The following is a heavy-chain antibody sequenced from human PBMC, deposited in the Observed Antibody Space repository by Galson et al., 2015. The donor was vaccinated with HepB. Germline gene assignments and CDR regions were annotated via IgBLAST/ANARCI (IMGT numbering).Heavy chain of an antibody. CDR2: IIPLFNTS. V-gene: IGHV1-69*06. J-gene: IGHJ6*02. Sequence: SVKVSCKASGGTFRSYAISWVRQAPGQGLEWMGGIIPLFNTSNYALEFQDRVTITADKSTDTSYMELTSLRSADTAVYYCASAITMIRGIFFQKKYGLDVWGQGATVTVSS. CDR1: GGTFRSYA. CDR3: ASAITMIRGIFFQKKYGLDV. D-gene: IGHD3-10*01.